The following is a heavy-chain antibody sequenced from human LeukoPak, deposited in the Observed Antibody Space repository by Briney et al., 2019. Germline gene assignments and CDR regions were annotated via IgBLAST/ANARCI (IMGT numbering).Heavy chain of an antibody. CDR2: IYYSGTT. V-gene: IGHV4-59*01. Sequence: SETLSLTCTVSGSSISYYYWSWIRQSPGKGLGWIGYIYYSGTTNYNPSLKSRVTISVDTSKNQFSLQLRSVTAADTAVYYCAREDPQTTVPEGMDVWGQGTTVTVSS. CDR1: GSSISYYY. J-gene: IGHJ6*02. D-gene: IGHD4-17*01. CDR3: AREDPQTTVPEGMDV.